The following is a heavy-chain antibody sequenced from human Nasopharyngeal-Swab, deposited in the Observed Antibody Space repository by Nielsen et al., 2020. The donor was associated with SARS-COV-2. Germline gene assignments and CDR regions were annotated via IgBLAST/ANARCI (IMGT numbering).Heavy chain of an antibody. D-gene: IGHD2-15*01. J-gene: IGHJ2*01. Sequence: GESLKISCQASGYIFTNYWIGWVRQMPGKGLEWMAMIYPGDSDSKYSPSFQGQVTISADKSISTAYLQWSSLKASDTAMYYCARLSFPYWLFDLWGRGTLVTVSS. CDR1: GYIFTNYW. CDR3: ARLSFPYWLFDL. V-gene: IGHV5-51*01. CDR2: IYPGDSDS.